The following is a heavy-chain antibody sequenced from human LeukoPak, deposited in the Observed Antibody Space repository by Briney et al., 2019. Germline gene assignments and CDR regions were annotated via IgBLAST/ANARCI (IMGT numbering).Heavy chain of an antibody. Sequence: PSETLSLTCTLSGGSISSGGYYWSWIRQHPGKGLEWIGYIYYSGSTYYNPSLKSRVTISVDTSKNQFSLKLSSVTAADTAVYYCARVATIEGEDFDYWGQGTLVTVSS. CDR1: GGSISSGGYY. CDR2: IYYSGST. V-gene: IGHV4-31*03. D-gene: IGHD5-12*01. CDR3: ARVATIEGEDFDY. J-gene: IGHJ4*02.